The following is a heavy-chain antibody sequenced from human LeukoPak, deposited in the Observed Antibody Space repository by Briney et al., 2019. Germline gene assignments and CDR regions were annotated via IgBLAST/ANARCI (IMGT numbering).Heavy chain of an antibody. Sequence: SETLSLTCTVSGGSISSYYWSWIRQPPGKGLEWVGYIYYSGSTNYNPSLKSRVTISVDTSKNQFSLKLSSVTAADTAVYYCARAVAGTFPFDYWGQGTLVTVSS. J-gene: IGHJ4*02. D-gene: IGHD6-19*01. V-gene: IGHV4-59*08. CDR3: ARAVAGTFPFDY. CDR2: IYYSGST. CDR1: GGSISSYY.